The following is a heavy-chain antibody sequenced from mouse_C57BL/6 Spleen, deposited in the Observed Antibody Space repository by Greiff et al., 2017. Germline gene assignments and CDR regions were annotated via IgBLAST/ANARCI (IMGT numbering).Heavy chain of an antibody. J-gene: IGHJ4*01. CDR1: GYTFTSYW. V-gene: IGHV1-61*01. Sequence: QVQLQQPGAELVRPGSSVKLSCKASGYTFTSYWMDWVKQRPGQGLEWIGNIYPSDSETHYNQKFKDKATLTVDKSSSTAYMQLSSLTSEDSAVYYCARPDSYGSSYGTFYYAMDYWGQGTSVTVSS. CDR2: IYPSDSET. CDR3: ARPDSYGSSYGTFYYAMDY. D-gene: IGHD1-1*01.